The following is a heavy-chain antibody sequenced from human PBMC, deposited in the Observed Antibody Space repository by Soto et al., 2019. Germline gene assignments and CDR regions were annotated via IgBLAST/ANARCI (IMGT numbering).Heavy chain of an antibody. V-gene: IGHV1-3*01. D-gene: IGHD4-17*01. Sequence: ASVKVSCKASGYTFTSYAMHWVRQAPGQRLEWMGWINAGNSDTKYSQKFQGRVTITRDTSASTAYMELSSLRSEDTAVYYCARTVGYYYGMDVWGQGTTVTVSS. J-gene: IGHJ6*02. CDR1: GYTFTSYA. CDR2: INAGNSDT. CDR3: ARTVGYYYGMDV.